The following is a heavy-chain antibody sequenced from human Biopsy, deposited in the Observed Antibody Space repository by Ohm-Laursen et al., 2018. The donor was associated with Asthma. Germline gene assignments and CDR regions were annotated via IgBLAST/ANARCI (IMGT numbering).Heavy chain of an antibody. CDR1: GGTFNTYV. J-gene: IGHJ4*02. CDR2: INSVFGTT. D-gene: IGHD2-2*01. Sequence: SVKVSCKSLGGTFNTYVIGWVRQALGQGLEWMGGINSVFGTTTYPQKFQDRVTITADDSTSTVHMELSSLRSEDTAVYYCARKAGSCISRTCYSLDFWGQGTLVTVSS. CDR3: ARKAGSCISRTCYSLDF. V-gene: IGHV1-69*13.